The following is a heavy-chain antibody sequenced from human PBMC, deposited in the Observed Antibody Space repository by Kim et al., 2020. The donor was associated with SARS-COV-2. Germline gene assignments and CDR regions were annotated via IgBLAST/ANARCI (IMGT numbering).Heavy chain of an antibody. CDR3: ARHVRNWYFDL. CDR2: INYSGRA. V-gene: IGHV4-39*01. J-gene: IGHJ2*01. Sequence: SETLSLTCTVSGVSISSSTDYWAWIRQPPGKGLECIGNINYSGRAHYNPSLNSRVTISVDTSKNQLSLKLSSVTAADTAVYYCARHVRNWYFDLWGRGTLVTVSS. CDR1: GVSISSSTDY.